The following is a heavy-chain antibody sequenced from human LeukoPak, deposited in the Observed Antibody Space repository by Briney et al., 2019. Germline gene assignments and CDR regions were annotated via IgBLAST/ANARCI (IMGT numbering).Heavy chain of an antibody. V-gene: IGHV1-18*04. D-gene: IGHD3-22*01. CDR1: GYTFTSYY. CDR3: ARDGGDGDYYDSSGSPQGG. J-gene: IGHJ4*02. Sequence: ASVKVSCKASGYTFTSYYMHWVRQAPGQGLEWMGWISAYNGNTNYAQKLQGRVTMTTDTSTSTAYMELRSLRSDDTAVYYCARDGGDGDYYDSSGSPQGGWGQGTLVTVSS. CDR2: ISAYNGNT.